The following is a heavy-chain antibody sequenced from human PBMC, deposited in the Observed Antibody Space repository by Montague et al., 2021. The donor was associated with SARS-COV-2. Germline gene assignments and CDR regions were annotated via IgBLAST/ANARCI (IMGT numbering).Heavy chain of an antibody. CDR3: ARETITADAFDI. CDR2: FYSVGST. D-gene: IGHD1-14*01. J-gene: IGHJ3*02. CDR1: GASVGSSD. Sequence: SETLSLTCTVSGASVGSSDWGWIRQSPGKGLEWIGYFYSVGSTDYNPSLESRATISRDTSKNQFSLKVRSVTAADTAVYYCARETITADAFDIWGQGTMVTVSS. V-gene: IGHV4-59*02.